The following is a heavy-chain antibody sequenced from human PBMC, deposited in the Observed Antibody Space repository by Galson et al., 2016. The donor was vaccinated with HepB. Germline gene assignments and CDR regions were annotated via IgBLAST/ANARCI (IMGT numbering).Heavy chain of an antibody. CDR3: AKDIDLLSTVIDY. J-gene: IGHJ4*02. CDR2: ISYDGRNK. Sequence: SLRLSCAASGFTFSNYGMHWVHQAPGKGLEWVAAISYDGRNKYYGDSVKGRFTISRDNSKNTQYLQMNSLRAEDTAVYYCAKDIDLLSTVIDYWGQGTLVTVSS. V-gene: IGHV3-30*18. D-gene: IGHD4-17*01. CDR1: GFTFSNYG.